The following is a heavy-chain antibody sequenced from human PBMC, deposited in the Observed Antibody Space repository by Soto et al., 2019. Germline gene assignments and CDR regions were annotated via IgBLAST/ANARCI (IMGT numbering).Heavy chain of an antibody. CDR3: AQSGVHGDYGY. V-gene: IGHV2-5*02. D-gene: IGHD3-3*01. J-gene: IGHJ4*02. Sequence: QITLKESGPTLVKPTQTLTLTCTFSGFSLITNGVGVGWIRQPPGKALEWLALINWDDDKRYSPSLKRRLTITKDTSQNQGVRTMTTMDPVDTATYYCAQSGVHGDYGYWGQGTLVTVSS. CDR2: INWDDDK. CDR1: GFSLITNGVG.